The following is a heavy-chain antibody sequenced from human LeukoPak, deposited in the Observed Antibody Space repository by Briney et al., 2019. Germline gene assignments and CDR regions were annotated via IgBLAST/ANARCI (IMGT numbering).Heavy chain of an antibody. CDR3: ARSGRTMVRGVTRGSWFDP. Sequence: GASVKVSCKASGYTFTGYYMHWARQAPGQGLEWMGWINPNSGGTNYAQKFQGRVTMTRDTSISTAYMELSRLRSDDTAVYYCARSGRTMVRGVTRGSWFDPWGQGTLVTVSS. D-gene: IGHD3-10*01. CDR1: GYTFTGYY. CDR2: INPNSGGT. J-gene: IGHJ5*02. V-gene: IGHV1-2*02.